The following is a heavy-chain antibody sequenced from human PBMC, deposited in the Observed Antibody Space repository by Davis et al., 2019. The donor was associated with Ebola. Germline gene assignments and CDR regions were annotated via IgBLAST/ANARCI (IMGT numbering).Heavy chain of an antibody. CDR2: IYPGGNT. Sequence: GESLKISCAASGFTVSSHYMSWVRQAPGKGLEWVSVIYPGGNTYYGDSVRGRFTISRDNSKDTLYLQMNSLRAEDTAVYYCARGDGYNFWVTDSWGQGTLVTVSS. J-gene: IGHJ5*02. CDR3: ARGDGYNFWVTDS. CDR1: GFTVSSHY. V-gene: IGHV3-53*01. D-gene: IGHD5-24*01.